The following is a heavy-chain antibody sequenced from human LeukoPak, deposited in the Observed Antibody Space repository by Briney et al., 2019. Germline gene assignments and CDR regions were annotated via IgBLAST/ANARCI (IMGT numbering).Heavy chain of an antibody. CDR3: ARDSGYYYDQFDP. J-gene: IGHJ5*02. CDR1: GFTFSRYS. CDR2: ISTSGSTR. Sequence: PGWSLRLSCSASGFTFSRYSLDWVRQAPGKGLEGVSYISTSGSTRYYADSVKGRFTISRDDAKNSLYLQMNNLRAEDTAVYDCARDSGYYYDQFDPWGQGTLVTVSS. D-gene: IGHD3-22*01. V-gene: IGHV3-48*01.